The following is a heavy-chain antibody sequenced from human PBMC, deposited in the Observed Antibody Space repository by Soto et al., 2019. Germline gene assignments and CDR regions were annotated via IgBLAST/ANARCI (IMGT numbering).Heavy chain of an antibody. V-gene: IGHV1-2*02. CDR2: INAHSGGT. J-gene: IGHJ5*02. CDR3: AKDLTRQLAYWLDP. Sequence: ASLKVSCKASGFSFTGYYIHWLRQAPGQGLEWMGWINAHSGGTEYAQKFQGRVTLTRDTSIATACLTLTSLTSDDTALYYCAKDLTRQLAYWLDPWGQGTQVNVSS. CDR1: GFSFTGYY. D-gene: IGHD6-6*01.